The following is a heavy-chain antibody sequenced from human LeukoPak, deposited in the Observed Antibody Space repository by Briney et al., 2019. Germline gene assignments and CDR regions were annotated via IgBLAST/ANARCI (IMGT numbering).Heavy chain of an antibody. Sequence: PGGSLRLSCAASGFTFSSYAMSWVRQAPGKGLEWVSAISGSGGSTYYADSVKGRLTISRDNSKNTLYLQMNSLRAEDTAVYYCAKARDSSGYYSPPGYWGQGTLVTVSS. V-gene: IGHV3-23*01. CDR2: ISGSGGST. J-gene: IGHJ4*02. D-gene: IGHD3-22*01. CDR3: AKARDSSGYYSPPGY. CDR1: GFTFSSYA.